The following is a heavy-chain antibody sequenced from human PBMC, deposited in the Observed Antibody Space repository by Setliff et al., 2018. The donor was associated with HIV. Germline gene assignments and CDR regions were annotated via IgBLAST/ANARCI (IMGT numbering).Heavy chain of an antibody. Sequence: KSSETLSLTCTLNGVPLSDYYWSWIRQSPGKGLEWVVEVNHNGNINYHPSLKSRVTVSGDTSKTQYSLKMISVTAADTAMYYCAISIVGVTSEMYWAQGTLVTVSS. J-gene: IGHJ4*02. CDR3: AISIVGVTSEMY. D-gene: IGHD2-21*02. CDR1: GVPLSDYY. V-gene: IGHV4-34*01. CDR2: VNHNGNI.